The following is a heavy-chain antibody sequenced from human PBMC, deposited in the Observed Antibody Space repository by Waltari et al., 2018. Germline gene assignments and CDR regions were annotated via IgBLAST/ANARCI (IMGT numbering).Heavy chain of an antibody. CDR3: ACQANSPDAFDI. J-gene: IGHJ3*02. V-gene: IGHV2-5*01. Sequence: QITLKESGPTLVKPTQTLTLTCTFSGFSLSTSGVGVGWIRQPPGKALEWLALIYWNDDKRYSPSLKSRLTITKDTSKNQVVLTMTNMDPVDTATYYCACQANSPDAFDIWGQGTMVTVSS. CDR1: GFSLSTSGVG. CDR2: IYWNDDK. D-gene: IGHD2-21*01.